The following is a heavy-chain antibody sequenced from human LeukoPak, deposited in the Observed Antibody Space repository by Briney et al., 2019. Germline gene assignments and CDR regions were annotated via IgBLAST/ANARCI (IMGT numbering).Heavy chain of an antibody. CDR2: ISWNSDSI. V-gene: IGHV3-9*01. CDR3: ASRTRGEGAFDI. CDR1: GFTFDDYA. Sequence: GGSLRLSCAASGFTFDDYAMHWVRQAPGKGLEWVSGISWNSDSIGYADSVKGRFTISRDNAKNSLYLQMNSLRAEDTAVYYCASRTRGEGAFDIWGQGTMVTVSS. J-gene: IGHJ3*02. D-gene: IGHD4-17*01.